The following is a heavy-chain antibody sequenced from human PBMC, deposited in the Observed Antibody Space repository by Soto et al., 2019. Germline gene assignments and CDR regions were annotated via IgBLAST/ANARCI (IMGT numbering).Heavy chain of an antibody. D-gene: IGHD5-18*01. J-gene: IGHJ4*02. CDR3: ARDHGGYSYGLYFDY. Sequence: QVQLVQSGAEVKKPGASVKVSCKASGYTFTSYGISWVRQAPGQGLEWMGWISAYNGNTNYAQKLQGRVTMTTDTATSTAYMELRSLRYDDTAVYYCARDHGGYSYGLYFDYWGQGTLVTVSS. CDR2: ISAYNGNT. V-gene: IGHV1-18*01. CDR1: GYTFTSYG.